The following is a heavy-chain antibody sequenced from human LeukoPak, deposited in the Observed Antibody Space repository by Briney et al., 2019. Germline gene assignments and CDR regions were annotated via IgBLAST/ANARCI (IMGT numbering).Heavy chain of an antibody. V-gene: IGHV4-59*08. J-gene: IGHJ3*02. CDR2: IHYSGST. CDR3: ARHFTYYYDSSGYPRDGFDI. CDR1: GGSISGYY. D-gene: IGHD3-22*01. Sequence: SETLSLTCTVCGGSISGYYWSWIRQSPGKGLVWIGYIHYSGSTNYNPSLKSRVTMSVDMSKNQFSLKLSSVTAADTALYYCARHFTYYYDSSGYPRDGFDIWGLGTMVTVSS.